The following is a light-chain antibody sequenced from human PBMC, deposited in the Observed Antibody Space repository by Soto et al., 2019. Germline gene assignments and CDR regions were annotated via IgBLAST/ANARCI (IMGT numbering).Light chain of an antibody. CDR2: DAS. J-gene: IGKJ1*01. CDR3: QQYSSYWT. CDR1: QSISSW. V-gene: IGKV1-5*01. Sequence: DIEITQSPSSLSASVGDRVTITCRASQSISSWLAWYQQKPGKAPKLLIYDASNLESGVPSRFSGSGSGTEFTLTIRSLQPDDSATYYCQQYSSYWTFGLGTKVDIK.